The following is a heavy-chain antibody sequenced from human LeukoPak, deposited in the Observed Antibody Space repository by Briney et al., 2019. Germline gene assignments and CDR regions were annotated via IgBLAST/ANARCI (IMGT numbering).Heavy chain of an antibody. CDR3: AKGVAVVVVPAAMDY. D-gene: IGHD2-2*01. CDR2: ISYDGSNK. Sequence: GRSLRLSCAAFGFTFSSYGMHWVRQAPGKGLEGVAVISYDGSNKYYADSVKGRFTISRDNSKNTLYLQMNSLRAEDTAVYYCAKGVAVVVVPAAMDYWGQGTLVTVSS. V-gene: IGHV3-30*18. J-gene: IGHJ4*02. CDR1: GFTFSSYG.